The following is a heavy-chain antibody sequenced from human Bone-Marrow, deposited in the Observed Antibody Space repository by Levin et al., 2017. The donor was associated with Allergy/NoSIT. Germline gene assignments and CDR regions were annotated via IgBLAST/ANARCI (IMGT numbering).Heavy chain of an antibody. Sequence: GESLKISCAASGFTFSSYGMHWVRQAPGKGLEWVAVIWYDGSNKYYADSVKGRFTISRDNSKNTLYLQMNSLSAEDTAVYYCARDTVYYDGSGRNYYYGMDVWGQGTTVTVSS. V-gene: IGHV3-33*01. CDR2: IWYDGSNK. D-gene: IGHD3-22*01. CDR1: GFTFSSYG. CDR3: ARDTVYYDGSGRNYYYGMDV. J-gene: IGHJ6*02.